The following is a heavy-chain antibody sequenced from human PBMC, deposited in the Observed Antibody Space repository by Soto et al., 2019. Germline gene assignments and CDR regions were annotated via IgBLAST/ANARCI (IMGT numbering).Heavy chain of an antibody. CDR3: ARRNDDAFGIYHP. Sequence: PGESLKISCQTSGYTFSKSWINWVRQMPGRGLEWVGRIDPRDSYTIYSPSFQGRVTISVDKSSTTAYLQWSNLRASDSAIYYCARRNDDAFGIYHPRGQGTLVTVSS. D-gene: IGHD3-10*01. CDR2: IDPRDSYT. V-gene: IGHV5-10-1*01. CDR1: GYTFSKSW. J-gene: IGHJ5*02.